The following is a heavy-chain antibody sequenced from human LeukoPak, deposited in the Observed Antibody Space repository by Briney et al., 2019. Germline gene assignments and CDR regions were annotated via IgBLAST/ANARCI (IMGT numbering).Heavy chain of an antibody. D-gene: IGHD6-13*01. CDR1: GGSISSYY. V-gene: IGHV4-59*01. Sequence: SENPSLNCTVSGGSISSYYWSWLRQPPGKGLEWIGYIYYSGSTNYNPSLKSRVTISVDTSKNQFSLKLSSVTAADTAVYYCARTRGYSSSWYYGADAFDIWGQGTMVTVSS. CDR3: ARTRGYSSSWYYGADAFDI. CDR2: IYYSGST. J-gene: IGHJ3*02.